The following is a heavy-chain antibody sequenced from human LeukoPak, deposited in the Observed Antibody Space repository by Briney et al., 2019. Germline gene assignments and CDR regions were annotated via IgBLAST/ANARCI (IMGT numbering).Heavy chain of an antibody. V-gene: IGHV4-39*01. CDR2: IYYSGST. Sequence: SQTLSLTCTVSGGSISSSSYYWGWIRQPPGKGLEWIGSIYYSGSTYYNPSLKSRVTISLDTSKNQFSLKLSSVTAADTAVYYCARQEARRTGAFDYWGQGTLVTVSS. J-gene: IGHJ4*02. D-gene: IGHD1-26*01. CDR1: GGSISSSSYY. CDR3: ARQEARRTGAFDY.